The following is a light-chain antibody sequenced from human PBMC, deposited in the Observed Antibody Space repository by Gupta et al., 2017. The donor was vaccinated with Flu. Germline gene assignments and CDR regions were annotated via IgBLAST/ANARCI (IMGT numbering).Light chain of an antibody. Sequence: TASIPCSGGVSEKHYGYWYQQNAGQAPVWVIYKDTDRPSGIPDRFSGSTSGTAVTLTISGVQAEDEADYYCQSAGGGGNYWVFGGGTKLTVL. J-gene: IGLJ3*02. CDR1: VSEKHY. V-gene: IGLV3-25*01. CDR3: QSAGGGGNYWV. CDR2: KDT.